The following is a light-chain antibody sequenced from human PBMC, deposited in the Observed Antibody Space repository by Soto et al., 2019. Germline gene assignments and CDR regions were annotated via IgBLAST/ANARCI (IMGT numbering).Light chain of an antibody. CDR1: SSDVGAYNY. CDR3: TSYTSTTTLV. CDR2: EVS. Sequence: QSALTQPASVSGSPGQSITISCTGTSSDVGAYNYVSWYQQHPGKAPKTMIYEVSNRPSGVSDRFFGSKSGSTASLTISGLQAEDEADYYCTSYTSTTTLVFGTGTKVTVL. J-gene: IGLJ1*01. V-gene: IGLV2-14*01.